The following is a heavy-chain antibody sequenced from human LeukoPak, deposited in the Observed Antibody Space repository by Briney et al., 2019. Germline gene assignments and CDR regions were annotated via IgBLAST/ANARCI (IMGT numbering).Heavy chain of an antibody. J-gene: IGHJ4*02. CDR1: GYTFTSYD. CDR3: ARAGSYCGGDCYLGDY. Sequence: ASVKVSCKASGYTFTSYDINWVRQATGQGLEWMGWMNPNSGNTGYAQKFQGRVTITRNTSISTAYMELSSLRSEDTAVYYCARAGSYCGGDCYLGDYWGQGTLVTVSS. CDR2: MNPNSGNT. V-gene: IGHV1-8*03. D-gene: IGHD2-21*01.